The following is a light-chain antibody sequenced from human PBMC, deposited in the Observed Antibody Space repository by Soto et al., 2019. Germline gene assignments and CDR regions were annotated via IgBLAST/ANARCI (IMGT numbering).Light chain of an antibody. J-gene: IGKJ5*01. CDR1: QSLVYSDGNTY. V-gene: IGKV2-30*01. CDR3: MQGTHWPLT. Sequence: EVVMTQSPLSLPVTLGQPASISCRSSQSLVYSDGNTYLNWFQQRPGQSPRRLIYQVSNRDSGVPDRFSGSGSGTDFTLQISRVEAEDVGVYYCMQGTHWPLTFGQGTRLEIK. CDR2: QVS.